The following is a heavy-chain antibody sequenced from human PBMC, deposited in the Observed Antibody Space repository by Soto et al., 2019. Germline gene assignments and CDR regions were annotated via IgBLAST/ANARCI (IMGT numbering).Heavy chain of an antibody. CDR1: GFTFSGFA. Sequence: EVQLLESGGGLVQPGGSLRLSCAASGFTFSGFAMNWVRQPPGKGLEWVSSVDYTGSYTFYAASVKGRFTISRDNSKNMVYLELNSLRADDTDVYYCAKRSGGFSEFAYLGQGTLVLVSS. CDR2: VDYTGSYT. CDR3: AKRSGGFSEFAY. D-gene: IGHD5-12*01. J-gene: IGHJ4*02. V-gene: IGHV3-23*01.